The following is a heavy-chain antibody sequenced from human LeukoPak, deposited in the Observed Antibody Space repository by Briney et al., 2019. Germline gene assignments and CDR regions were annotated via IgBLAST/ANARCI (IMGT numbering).Heavy chain of an antibody. CDR1: GFTFSNYW. D-gene: IGHD1-26*01. CDR2: ISGSGGST. Sequence: GESLRLPCVASGFTFSNYWIHWVRQAPGKGLEWVSAISGSGGSTYYADSVKGRFTISRDNSKNTLYLQMNSLRAEDTAVYYCAPSEYSGSYYDYWGQGTLVTVSS. J-gene: IGHJ4*02. V-gene: IGHV3-23*01. CDR3: APSEYSGSYYDY.